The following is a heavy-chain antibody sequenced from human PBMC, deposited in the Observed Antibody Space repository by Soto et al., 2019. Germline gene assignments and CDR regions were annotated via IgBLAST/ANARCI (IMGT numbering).Heavy chain of an antibody. CDR1: RLSLSSYR. V-gene: IGHV3-30*18. D-gene: IGHD3-22*01. CDR3: AKALQYYYDSSGYDAFDI. CDR2: ISYDGSNK. Sequence: PGGCLGVYCATSRLSLSSYRMSWVSQAPGKGLEWVAVISYDGSNKYYADSVKGRFTISRDNSKNTLYLQMNSLRAENTAVYYCAKALQYYYDSSGYDAFDIWGQGTMVTVSS. J-gene: IGHJ3*02.